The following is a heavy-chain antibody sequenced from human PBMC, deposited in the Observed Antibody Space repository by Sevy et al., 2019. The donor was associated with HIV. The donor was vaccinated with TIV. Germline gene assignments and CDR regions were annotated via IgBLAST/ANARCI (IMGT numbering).Heavy chain of an antibody. CDR1: GLTLSYAW. CDR3: TARNFDF. Sequence: GGSLRLSCAASGLTLSYAWMNWVRQAPGTGLEWVGHIKSESDGGTTDFATPVKGRFIISRDDSKNTLYLQMNSLKTGDTALYYCTARNFDFWGRGTLVTVSS. V-gene: IGHV3-15*07. J-gene: IGHJ4*02. CDR2: IKSESDGGTT.